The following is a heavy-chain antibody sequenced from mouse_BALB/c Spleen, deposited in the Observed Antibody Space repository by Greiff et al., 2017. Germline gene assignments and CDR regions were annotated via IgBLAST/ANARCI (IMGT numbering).Heavy chain of an antibody. V-gene: IGHV1-9*01. CDR2: ILPGSGST. CDR3: ATILLRYAMDY. CDR1: GYTFSSYW. Sequence: VQLQESGAELMKPGASVKISCKATGYTFSSYWIEWVKQRPGHGLEWIGEILPGSGSTNYNEKFKGKATFTADTSSNTAYMQLSSLTSEDSAVYYCATILLRYAMDYWGQGTSVTVSS. J-gene: IGHJ4*01. D-gene: IGHD1-1*01.